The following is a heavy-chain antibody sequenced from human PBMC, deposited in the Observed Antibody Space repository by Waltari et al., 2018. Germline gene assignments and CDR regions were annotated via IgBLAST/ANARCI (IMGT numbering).Heavy chain of an antibody. J-gene: IGHJ6*02. Sequence: QVQLVQSGAEVKKPGASVKVSCKASGYTFTSYGISWVRQAPGQGLEWMGWISAYNGNTNYAQKLQGRVTMTTDTSTNTAYMELRSLRSDDTAVYYCARDSPPGGSYSSWLMDVWGQGTTVTVSS. D-gene: IGHD1-26*01. V-gene: IGHV1-18*01. CDR1: GYTFTSYG. CDR2: ISAYNGNT. CDR3: ARDSPPGGSYSSWLMDV.